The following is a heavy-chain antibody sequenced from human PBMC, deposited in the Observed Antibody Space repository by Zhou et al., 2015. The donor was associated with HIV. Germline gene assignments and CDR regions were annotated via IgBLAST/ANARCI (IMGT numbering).Heavy chain of an antibody. CDR1: GGTFNSYA. V-gene: IGHV1-69*06. Sequence: QVQLVQSGAEVRKPGSSVKVSCKAPGGTFNSYAMSWVRQAPGXGLEWMGGIIPIFGTANYAQKFQGRVTITADKSTSTAYMELSSLRSEDTAVYYCAREGWGSWFFDLWGRGTLVSVSS. CDR2: IIPIFGTA. D-gene: IGHD7-27*01. CDR3: AREGWGSWFFDL. J-gene: IGHJ2*01.